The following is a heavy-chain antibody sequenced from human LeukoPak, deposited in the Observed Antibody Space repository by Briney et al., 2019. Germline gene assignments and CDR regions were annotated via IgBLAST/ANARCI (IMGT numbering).Heavy chain of an antibody. Sequence: ASVKVSCKVSGYTLTGRSMHWVRQAPGEGVEWMGGFDPGHGETVYAQKFQGRLTMTEDTSTDTAYMELSSLRSDDTAVYYCAKIEGSSSYYFDYWGQGTLVTVSS. CDR2: FDPGHGET. D-gene: IGHD6-6*01. V-gene: IGHV1-24*01. J-gene: IGHJ4*02. CDR1: GYTLTGRS. CDR3: AKIEGSSSYYFDY.